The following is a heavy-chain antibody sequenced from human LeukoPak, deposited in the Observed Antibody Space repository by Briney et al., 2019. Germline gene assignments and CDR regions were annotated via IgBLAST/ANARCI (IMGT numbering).Heavy chain of an antibody. D-gene: IGHD3-3*01. J-gene: IGHJ5*02. V-gene: IGHV1-69*05. CDR1: GGTFSNYP. Sequence: GASVKVSCKASGGTFSNYPVSWVRQAPGQGLEWMGGIIPIFGTANYAQKFQGRVTITTDESTSTAYMELSSLRSEDTAVYYCANGGVAPGDPFDPWGQGTLVTVSS. CDR2: IIPIFGTA. CDR3: ANGGVAPGDPFDP.